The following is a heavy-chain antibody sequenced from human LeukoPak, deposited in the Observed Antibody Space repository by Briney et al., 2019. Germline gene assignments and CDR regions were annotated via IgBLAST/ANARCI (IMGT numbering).Heavy chain of an antibody. Sequence: GGSLRLSCAASGFTFDDYAMHWVRQAPGKGLVWVSRINSDGSSTSYADSVKGRFTISRDNAKNTLYLQMNSLRAEDTAVYYCARGMYGATRAFDYWGQGTLVTVSS. D-gene: IGHD1-26*01. CDR2: INSDGSST. CDR1: GFTFDDYA. J-gene: IGHJ4*02. CDR3: ARGMYGATRAFDY. V-gene: IGHV3-74*01.